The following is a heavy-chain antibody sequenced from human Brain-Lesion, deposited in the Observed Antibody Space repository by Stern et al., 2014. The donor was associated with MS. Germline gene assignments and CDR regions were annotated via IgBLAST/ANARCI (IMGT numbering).Heavy chain of an antibody. J-gene: IGHJ5*02. Sequence: VQLLESGPGLVKPSQTLSLTCTVSGGSISSSGYYWSWIRQPADKGLEWIGRIHDSGSTYHNPSLKSRLTISMDTAKTQFSLKLPSVTAADTAVYYCATTRWDLFTWNWFDPWGQGTLVTVSS. CDR1: GGSISSSGYY. V-gene: IGHV4-61*02. D-gene: IGHD1-26*01. CDR2: IHDSGST. CDR3: ATTRWDLFTWNWFDP.